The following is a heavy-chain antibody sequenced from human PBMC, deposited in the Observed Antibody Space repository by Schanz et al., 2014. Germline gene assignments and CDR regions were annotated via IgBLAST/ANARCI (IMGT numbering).Heavy chain of an antibody. CDR3: ARGGARRFPVVPDAIQGLRGHYYYYYLDV. CDR2: VYTSGST. J-gene: IGHJ6*03. Sequence: QVQLQESGPGLVKPSQTLSLTCSVSGGSISSGSYYWNWIRQPAGKGLEWIGRVYTSGSTNYNPSLKSRFTISLDPPKNQCPLKLRSVTAADTAVYYCARGGARRFPVVPDAIQGLRGHYYYYYLDVWGKGTTVTASS. CDR1: GGSISSGSYY. D-gene: IGHD2-2*02. V-gene: IGHV4-61*02.